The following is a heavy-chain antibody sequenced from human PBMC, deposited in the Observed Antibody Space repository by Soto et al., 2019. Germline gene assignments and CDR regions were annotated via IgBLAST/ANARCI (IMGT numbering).Heavy chain of an antibody. V-gene: IGHV1-69*12. CDR2: IIPIFGTA. CDR1: GGTFSSYA. D-gene: IGHD5-18*01. Sequence: QVQLVQSGAEVKKPGSSVKVSCKASGGTFSSYAISWVRQAPGQGLEWMGGIIPIFGTANYAQKFQGRVTIAADESTGTAYMELSSLRSEDTAVYYCAREEDTAMVTQNWFDPWGQGTLVTVSS. J-gene: IGHJ5*02. CDR3: AREEDTAMVTQNWFDP.